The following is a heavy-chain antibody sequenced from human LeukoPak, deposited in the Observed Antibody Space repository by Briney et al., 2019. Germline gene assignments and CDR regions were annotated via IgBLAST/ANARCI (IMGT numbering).Heavy chain of an antibody. CDR2: TYYRSKWYN. D-gene: IGHD3-22*01. J-gene: IGHJ4*02. Sequence: PLQTLSLTCAISGDSVSSNSATWIWIRQSPSRGLEWLGRTYYRSKWYNDYAVSVKSRTTINPDTSKNQFSLQLNSVTPEDTAVYYCARAAIDTSGYYSFDYWGQGTLVTVSS. CDR3: ARAAIDTSGYYSFDY. CDR1: GDSVSSNSAT. V-gene: IGHV6-1*01.